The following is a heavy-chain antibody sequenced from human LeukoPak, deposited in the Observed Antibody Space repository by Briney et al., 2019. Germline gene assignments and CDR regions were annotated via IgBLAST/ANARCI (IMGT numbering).Heavy chain of an antibody. CDR3: ARRGAAGIQLWHFDY. CDR2: IYPGDSDT. D-gene: IGHD5-18*01. Sequence: GESLKISCKGSGYSFTSYWIGWVRQMPGKGLEWMGIIYPGDSDTRYSPSFQGQVTISADKSISTAYLQWSSLKASDTAMYYCARRGAAGIQLWHFDYWGQGTLVTVSS. V-gene: IGHV5-51*01. CDR1: GYSFTSYW. J-gene: IGHJ4*02.